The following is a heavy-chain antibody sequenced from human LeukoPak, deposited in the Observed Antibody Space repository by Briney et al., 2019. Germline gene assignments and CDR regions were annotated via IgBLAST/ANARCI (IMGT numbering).Heavy chain of an antibody. CDR2: IYYSGST. CDR1: GGSISSSSYY. D-gene: IGHD5-18*01. CDR3: ARQVGYSYGRFDY. Sequence: PSETLSLTCTVSGGSISSSSYYWGWIRQPPGKGLEWIGSIYYSGSTYYSPSLKSRLTISVDTSKNQFSLKLSSVSAADTAVYYCARQVGYSYGRFDYWGQGTLVTVSS. J-gene: IGHJ4*02. V-gene: IGHV4-39*01.